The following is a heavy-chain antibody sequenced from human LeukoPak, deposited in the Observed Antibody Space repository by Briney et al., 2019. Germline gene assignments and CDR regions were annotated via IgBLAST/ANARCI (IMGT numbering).Heavy chain of an antibody. CDR1: GGSISSYY. J-gene: IGHJ4*02. CDR2: IYYSGST. D-gene: IGHD6-19*01. V-gene: IGHV4-59*01. CDR3: ARVPYSSGWYFDY. Sequence: KTSETLSLTCTVSGGSISSYYWSWIRQPPGKGLEWIGYIYYSGSTNYNPSLKSRVTISVATSKNRFSLKLSSVTAADTAVYYCARVPYSSGWYFDYWGQGTLVTVSS.